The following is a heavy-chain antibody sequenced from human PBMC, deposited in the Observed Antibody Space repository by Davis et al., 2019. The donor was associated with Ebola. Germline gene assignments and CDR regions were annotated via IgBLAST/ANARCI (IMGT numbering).Heavy chain of an antibody. V-gene: IGHV3-21*01. J-gene: IGHJ4*02. Sequence: PGGSLRLSCAASGFTFSTYNMNWVRQAPGKGLEWVSSISSSSTYTYYADSVKGRFTISRDNAKNSLYLQMNSLRAEDTAVYYCATLSRGVGAIGFYFDYWGQGTLVTVSS. D-gene: IGHD1-26*01. CDR2: ISSSSTYT. CDR1: GFTFSTYN. CDR3: ATLSRGVGAIGFYFDY.